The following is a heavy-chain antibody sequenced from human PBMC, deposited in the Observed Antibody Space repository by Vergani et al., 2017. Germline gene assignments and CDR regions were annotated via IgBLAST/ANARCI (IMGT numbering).Heavy chain of an antibody. J-gene: IGHJ6*02. CDR2: IKSTFDRGTT. D-gene: IGHD3-10*01. Sequence: EVQLVESGGGIVKPGGSLRLSCVASGFSFRNAWMNWVRRTPGKGLEWVGRIKSTFDRGTTDYAVAVKGRFTISRDELKKTLVLQMNGLKTEDKGVYYFDPDPRYLGDGSCDYLRDHHYYDMVVLGQGTTVTVSS. CDR3: DPDPRYLGDGSCDYLRDHHYYDMVV. CDR1: GFSFRNAW. V-gene: IGHV3-15*07.